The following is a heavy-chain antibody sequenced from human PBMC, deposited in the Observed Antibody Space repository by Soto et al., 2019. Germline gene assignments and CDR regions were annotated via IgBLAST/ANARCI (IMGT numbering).Heavy chain of an antibody. D-gene: IGHD2-21*02. CDR1: GFTFSNAW. J-gene: IGHJ4*02. V-gene: IGHV3-15*01. CDR2: IKSRTDGGTT. CDR3: GKVGDRGGACCWAH. Sequence: EVQLVESGGGLVKPGESLRLSCATSGFTFSNAWMSWVRQAPGKGLEWVGRIKSRTDGGTTDYAAPVKGRFTISRDDSKNPLCLQRNSLRAEDTAVYYCGKVGDRGGACCWAHWGQGTLVSVCS.